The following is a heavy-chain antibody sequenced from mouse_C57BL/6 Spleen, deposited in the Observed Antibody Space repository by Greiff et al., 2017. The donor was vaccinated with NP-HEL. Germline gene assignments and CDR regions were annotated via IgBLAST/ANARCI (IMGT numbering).Heavy chain of an antibody. D-gene: IGHD1-1*01. CDR3: ARWDYYGSSYRHYFDY. CDR2: IDPSDSYT. J-gene: IGHJ2*01. V-gene: IGHV1-50*01. CDR1: GYTFTSYW. Sequence: QVQLQQPGAELVKPGASVKLSCKASGYTFTSYWMQWVKQRPGQGLEWIGEIDPSDSYTNSNQKFKGKATLTVDTSSSTAYMQLSSLTSEDSAVYYGARWDYYGSSYRHYFDYWGQGTTLTVSS.